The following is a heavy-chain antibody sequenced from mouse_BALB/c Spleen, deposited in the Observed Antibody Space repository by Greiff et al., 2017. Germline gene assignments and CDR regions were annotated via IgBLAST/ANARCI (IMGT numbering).Heavy chain of an antibody. D-gene: IGHD2-14*01. CDR2: FYPGSGSI. CDR3: ARHESPFYRYDGYYAMDY. V-gene: IGHV1-62-2*01. Sequence: QVQLQQSGAGLVKPGASVKLSCKASGYTFTEYIIHWVKQRSGQGLEWIGWFYPGSGSIKYNEKFKDKATLTADKSSSTVYMELSRLTSEDSAVYFCARHESPFYRYDGYYAMDYWGQGTSVTVSS. CDR1: GYTFTEYI. J-gene: IGHJ4*01.